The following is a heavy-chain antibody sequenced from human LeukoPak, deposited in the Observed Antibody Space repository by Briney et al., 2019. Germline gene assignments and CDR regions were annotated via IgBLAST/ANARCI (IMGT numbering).Heavy chain of an antibody. CDR3: AIIRGRNS. Sequence: GGSLRPSCVVSGLTFTSYTMDWVRQAPGKGLEWLSSISSSSNDIYYADSVKGRFTISRDNAKDSVLLQMNSLRAEDTALYYCAIIRGRNSWGQGTLVTVSS. CDR2: ISSSSNDI. D-gene: IGHD3-10*01. CDR1: GLTFTSYT. J-gene: IGHJ4*02. V-gene: IGHV3-21*01.